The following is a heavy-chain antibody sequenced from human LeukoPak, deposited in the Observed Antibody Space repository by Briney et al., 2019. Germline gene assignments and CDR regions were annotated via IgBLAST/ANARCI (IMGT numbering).Heavy chain of an antibody. CDR1: GSSFHNYY. J-gene: IGHJ4*02. Sequence: SETLSLTCAVYGSSFHNYYWTWIRQPPGKRLEWLGEIGHSGGTNYNPSLNSRVTISVDTSKNQFSLKLRSVTAADTAVYYCARLWSTDCSGGTCPHQPNCWGQGILVTVSS. CDR3: ARLWSTDCSGGTCPHQPNC. V-gene: IGHV4-34*01. D-gene: IGHD2-15*01. CDR2: IGHSGGT.